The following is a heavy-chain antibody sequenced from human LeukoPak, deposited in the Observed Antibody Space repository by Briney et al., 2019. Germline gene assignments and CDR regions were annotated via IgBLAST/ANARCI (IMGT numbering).Heavy chain of an antibody. CDR2: ISSSGSTI. J-gene: IGHJ5*02. V-gene: IGHV3-48*03. CDR3: ARALTTPNEYYYGSGRNWFDP. CDR1: GFTFSSYE. D-gene: IGHD3-10*01. Sequence: AGGSLRLSCAASGFTFSSYEMNWVRQAPGKGLEWVSYISSSGSTIYYADSVKGRFTISRDNAKNSLYLQMNSLRAEDTAVYYCARALTTPNEYYYGSGRNWFDPWGQGTLVTVSS.